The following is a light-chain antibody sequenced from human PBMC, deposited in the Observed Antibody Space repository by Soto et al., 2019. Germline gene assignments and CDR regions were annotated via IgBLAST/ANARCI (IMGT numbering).Light chain of an antibody. Sequence: DIQLTQSPFFLSASVGDRVTISCRASQAIYSYLAWYQQKPGKAPKLLIFGASKLQSGVPSRFSGSGSGTEFTLTITSLQPDDAAVYYCQQTRSFPLTFGGGTKVEI. J-gene: IGKJ4*01. CDR1: QAIYSY. CDR2: GAS. CDR3: QQTRSFPLT. V-gene: IGKV1-9*01.